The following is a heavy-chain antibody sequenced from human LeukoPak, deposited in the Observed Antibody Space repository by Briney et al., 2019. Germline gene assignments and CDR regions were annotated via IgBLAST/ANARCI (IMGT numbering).Heavy chain of an antibody. CDR3: ASLKNSYDSSGYLVTDAFDI. Sequence: AASVKVSCKASGYTFTSYYMHWVRQAPGQGLEWMGIINPSGGSTSYAQKFQGRVTMTRDMSTSTVYMELSSLRSDDTAVYYCASLKNSYDSSGYLVTDAFDIWGQGTMVTVSS. CDR2: INPSGGST. D-gene: IGHD3-22*01. J-gene: IGHJ3*02. CDR1: GYTFTSYY. V-gene: IGHV1-46*01.